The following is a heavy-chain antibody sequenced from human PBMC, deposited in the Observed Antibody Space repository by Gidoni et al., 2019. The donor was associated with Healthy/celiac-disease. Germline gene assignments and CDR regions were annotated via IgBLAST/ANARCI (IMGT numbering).Heavy chain of an antibody. CDR3: ARGTPYYYDSSGYYDYFDY. V-gene: IGHV3-33*01. CDR1: GFTFSSYG. D-gene: IGHD3-22*01. J-gene: IGHJ4*02. CDR2: IWYDGSNK. Sequence: QVQLVESGGGVVQPGMSLRLSCAASGFTFSSYGMHWVRQAPGKGLEWVAVIWYDGSNKYYADSVKGRFTISRDNSKNTLYLQMNSLRAEDTAVYYCARGTPYYYDSSGYYDYFDYWGQGTLVTVSS.